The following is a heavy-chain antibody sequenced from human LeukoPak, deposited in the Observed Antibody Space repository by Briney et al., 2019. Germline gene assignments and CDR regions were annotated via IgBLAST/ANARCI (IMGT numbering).Heavy chain of an antibody. CDR1: GGSFSGYY. CDR3: ARENIVVVPAAIWYYYYYMDV. Sequence: SETLSLTCAVYGGSFSGYYWSWIRQPPGKGLEWIGEINHSGSTNYNPSLKSRVTISVDTSKIQFSLKLSSVTAADTAVYYCARENIVVVPAAIWYYYYYMDVWGKGTTVTVSS. V-gene: IGHV4-34*01. CDR2: INHSGST. D-gene: IGHD2-2*02. J-gene: IGHJ6*03.